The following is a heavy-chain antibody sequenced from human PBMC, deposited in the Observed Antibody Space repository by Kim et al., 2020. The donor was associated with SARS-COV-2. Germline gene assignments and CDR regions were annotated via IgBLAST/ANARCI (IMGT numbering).Heavy chain of an antibody. CDR1: GGSISSSSYY. CDR2: IYYSGST. Sequence: SETLSLTCTVSGGSISSSSYYWGWIRQPPGKGLEWIGSIYYSGSTYYNPSLKSRVTISVDTSKNQFSLKLSSVTAADTAVYYCARLGLEWELLDYWGQGTLVTGSS. V-gene: IGHV4-39*01. D-gene: IGHD1-26*01. J-gene: IGHJ4*02. CDR3: ARLGLEWELLDY.